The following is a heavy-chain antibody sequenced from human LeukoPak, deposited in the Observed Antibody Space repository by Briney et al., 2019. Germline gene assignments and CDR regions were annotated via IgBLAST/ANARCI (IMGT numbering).Heavy chain of an antibody. V-gene: IGHV4-39*01. J-gene: IGHJ4*02. CDR2: IYYSGNT. CDR3: ARGDRGTGQHFDY. CDR1: GGSISSSTYY. D-gene: IGHD1-1*01. Sequence: SETLSLTCTVSGGSISSSTYYWGWIRQPPGKGLDWIGTMYYSGSIYYSGNTYYNPSLMSRVTISVDTSKNQFSLKLSSVTAADTAVYYCARGDRGTGQHFDYWGQGTLVTVS.